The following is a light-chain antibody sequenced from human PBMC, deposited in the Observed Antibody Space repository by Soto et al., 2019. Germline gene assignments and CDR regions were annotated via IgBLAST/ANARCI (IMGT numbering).Light chain of an antibody. V-gene: IGKV1-12*01. Sequence: DIHMTQSPSSVSASVGDRVTISCRASQRISNWLAWYQQKPGKAPNLLIYAASTLQSGAPSRFSGSGSGTDFILTISSQQPEDSGTSYCLQASSFPFTFGPGTKVDV. CDR1: QRISNW. J-gene: IGKJ3*01. CDR3: LQASSFPFT. CDR2: AAS.